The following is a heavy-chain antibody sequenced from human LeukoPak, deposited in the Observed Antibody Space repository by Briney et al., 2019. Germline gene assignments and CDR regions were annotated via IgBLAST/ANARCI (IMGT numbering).Heavy chain of an antibody. Sequence: SETLSLTCTVSGGSVSSGSYYWSWIRQPPGKGLEWIGSIYSSGSTYYNPSLKSRVTISVDTSKNQFSLKLTSVTAADTAIYYCARDYWWNYDYWGQGTLVTVSS. D-gene: IGHD1-7*01. CDR1: GGSVSSGSYY. CDR3: ARDYWWNYDY. CDR2: IYSSGST. J-gene: IGHJ4*02. V-gene: IGHV4-39*02.